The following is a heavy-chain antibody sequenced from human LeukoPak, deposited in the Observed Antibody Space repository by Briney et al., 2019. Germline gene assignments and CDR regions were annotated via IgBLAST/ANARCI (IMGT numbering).Heavy chain of an antibody. CDR2: IIPIFGTA. V-gene: IGHV1-69*06. Sequence: ASVKVSCKASGGTFSSYAISWVRQAPGQGLESMGGIIPIFGTANYAQKFQGRVTITADKSTSTAYMELSSLRSEDTAVYYCARSPVRGYSYQNYYGMDVWGKGTTVTVSS. J-gene: IGHJ6*04. CDR3: ARSPVRGYSYQNYYGMDV. D-gene: IGHD5-18*01. CDR1: GGTFSSYA.